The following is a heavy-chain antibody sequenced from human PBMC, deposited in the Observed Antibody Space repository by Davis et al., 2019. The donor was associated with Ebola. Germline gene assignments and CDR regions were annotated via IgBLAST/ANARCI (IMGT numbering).Heavy chain of an antibody. V-gene: IGHV4-59*01. CDR1: GGSFSGYY. CDR2: IYYSGST. CDR3: AGSSWYTPGGY. Sequence: MPSETLSLTCAVYGGSFSGYYWSWIRQPPGKGLEWIGYIYYSGSTNYNPSLKSRVTISVDTSKNQFSRKLSSVTAADPAVYYCAGSSWYTPGGYWGQGTLVTVSS. J-gene: IGHJ4*02. D-gene: IGHD6-13*01.